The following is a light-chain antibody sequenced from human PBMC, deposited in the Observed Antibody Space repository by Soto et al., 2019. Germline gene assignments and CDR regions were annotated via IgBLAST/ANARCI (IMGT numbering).Light chain of an antibody. CDR2: KAS. CDR1: QSINVQ. CDR3: QQYNSYWT. V-gene: IGKV1-5*03. Sequence: DIQMTQSPSTLSASVGDRVTITCRASQSINVQLAWYQQKPGKAPNLLIYKASSLQSGVPSRFSGTGSGTEFTLTISSLQPADFATYYCQQYNSYWTLGQGTKVDIK. J-gene: IGKJ1*01.